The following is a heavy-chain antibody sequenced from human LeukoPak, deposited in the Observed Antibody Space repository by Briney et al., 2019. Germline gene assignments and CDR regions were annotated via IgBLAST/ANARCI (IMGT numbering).Heavy chain of an antibody. CDR1: GFTFDDYG. CDR3: ARVEGGRITMIVVVDYYFDY. Sequence: GGSLRLSCAASGFTFDDYGMSWVRQAPGKGLEWVSGINWNGGSTGYVESVKGRFTISRDNANNSLYLQMNSLRAEDTALYYCARVEGGRITMIVVVDYYFDYWGQGTLVTVSS. J-gene: IGHJ4*02. CDR2: INWNGGST. D-gene: IGHD3-22*01. V-gene: IGHV3-20*04.